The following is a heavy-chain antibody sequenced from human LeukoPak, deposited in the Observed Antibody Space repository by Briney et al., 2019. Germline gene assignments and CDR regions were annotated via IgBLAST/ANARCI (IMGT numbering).Heavy chain of an antibody. Sequence: SGPALVKPTQTLTLTCTFSGFSLSTSGMCVSWIRQPPGKALEWLARIDWDDDKYYSTSLKTRLTISKDTPKNQVVLTMTNMDPVDTATYYCARIHYYDSSGYYPLFDYWGQGTLVTVSS. CDR1: GFSLSTSGMC. CDR3: ARIHYYDSSGYYPLFDY. CDR2: IDWDDDK. J-gene: IGHJ4*02. V-gene: IGHV2-70*11. D-gene: IGHD3-22*01.